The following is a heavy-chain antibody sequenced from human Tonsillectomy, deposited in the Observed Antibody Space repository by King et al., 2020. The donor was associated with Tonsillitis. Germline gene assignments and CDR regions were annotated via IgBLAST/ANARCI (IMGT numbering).Heavy chain of an antibody. D-gene: IGHD3-3*01. CDR1: GFTFSSYA. J-gene: IGHJ6*02. V-gene: IGHV3-23*04. Sequence: VQRVESGGGLIQPGGSLRLSCAASGFTFSSYAMTWVRQAPGKGLEWVSGISGSGASTYYADCVKGRFAISRDNSKNTLYLQMNSLRAEDTAVYYCAKDRDFWSPHGMDVWGQGTTVTVSS. CDR3: AKDRDFWSPHGMDV. CDR2: ISGSGAST.